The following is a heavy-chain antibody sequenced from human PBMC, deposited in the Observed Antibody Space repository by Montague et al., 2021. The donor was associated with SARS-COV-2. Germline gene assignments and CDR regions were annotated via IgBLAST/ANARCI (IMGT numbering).Heavy chain of an antibody. CDR1: GFTFSSYW. J-gene: IGHJ4*02. V-gene: IGHV3-7*01. Sequence: SLRLSCAASGFTFSSYWMSWVRQAPGKGLEWEANIKQDGSEKYYVDSVKGRFTISRDNAKNSLYLQMNSLRAEDTAVYYCARDLRYFDWLFHSSGYYNYFDYWGQGTLVTVSS. D-gene: IGHD3-9*01. CDR2: IKQDGSEK. CDR3: ARDLRYFDWLFHSSGYYNYFDY.